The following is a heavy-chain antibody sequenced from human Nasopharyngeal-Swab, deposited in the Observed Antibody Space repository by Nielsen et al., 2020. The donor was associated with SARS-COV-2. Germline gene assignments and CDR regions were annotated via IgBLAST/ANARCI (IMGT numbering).Heavy chain of an antibody. Sequence: WIRQAPGKGLEWVAVISYDGSNKYYADSVKGRFTISRDNSKNTLYLQMNSLRAEDTAVYYCAKDKKARGDSSSWTTDYWGQGTLATVSS. J-gene: IGHJ4*02. CDR2: ISYDGSNK. V-gene: IGHV3-30*18. CDR3: AKDKKARGDSSSWTTDY. D-gene: IGHD6-13*01.